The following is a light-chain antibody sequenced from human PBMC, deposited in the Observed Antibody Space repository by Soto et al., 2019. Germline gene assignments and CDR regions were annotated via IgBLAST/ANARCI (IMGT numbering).Light chain of an antibody. CDR3: QQLNSYPPGT. CDR2: AAS. CDR1: QGISSY. V-gene: IGKV1-9*01. Sequence: DIQLTQSPSFLSASVGDRVTITCRASQGISSYLAWYQQKPGKAPKLLIYAASTLQSGVPSRFSGSGSGTEFTLTIISLQPEDFATYYCQQLNSYPPGTFGQGTRLEIK. J-gene: IGKJ5*01.